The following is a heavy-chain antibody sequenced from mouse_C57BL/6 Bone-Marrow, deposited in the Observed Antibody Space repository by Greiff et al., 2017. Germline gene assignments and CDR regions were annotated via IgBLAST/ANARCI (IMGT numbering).Heavy chain of an antibody. D-gene: IGHD2-2*01. CDR1: GYTFTSYW. CDR3: ARPSTMVTFGC. V-gene: IGHV1-69*01. Sequence: QVQLQQPGAELVMPGASVKLSCKASGYTFTSYWMHWVKQRPGQGLEWIGEIDPSDSYTNYNQKFKGKSTLTVDKSSSTAYMQLSSLTSEDSAVYYCARPSTMVTFGCWGKGATLTVSS. J-gene: IGHJ2*01. CDR2: IDPSDSYT.